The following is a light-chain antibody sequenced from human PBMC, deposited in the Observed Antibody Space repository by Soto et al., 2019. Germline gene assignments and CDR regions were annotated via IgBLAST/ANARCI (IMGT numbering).Light chain of an antibody. CDR1: ESVASNF. V-gene: IGKV3-20*01. CDR3: QQSFTLPLT. J-gene: IGKJ4*01. CDR2: DAS. Sequence: EVELTQSPGTLSLSPGDRATLSCRASESVASNFLAWFQQKPGQAPRLLIYDASSRATGIPDRFSGSGSGTDFTLTVSRLEPEDFAVYYCQQSFTLPLTFGGGTKVEIK.